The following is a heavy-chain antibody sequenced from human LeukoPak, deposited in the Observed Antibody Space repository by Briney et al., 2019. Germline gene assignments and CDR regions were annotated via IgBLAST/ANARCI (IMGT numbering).Heavy chain of an antibody. CDR1: GYTFTGYY. V-gene: IGHV1-2*02. J-gene: IGHJ6*02. CDR3: ARDGLYIAAAGTGYYYYGMDV. D-gene: IGHD6-13*01. Sequence: GASVMVSCKASGYTFTGYYMHWVRQAPGQGLEWMGWINPNSGGTNYAQKFQGRVTMTRDTSISTAYMELSRLRSDDTAVYYCARDGLYIAAAGTGYYYYGMDVWGQGTTVTVSS. CDR2: INPNSGGT.